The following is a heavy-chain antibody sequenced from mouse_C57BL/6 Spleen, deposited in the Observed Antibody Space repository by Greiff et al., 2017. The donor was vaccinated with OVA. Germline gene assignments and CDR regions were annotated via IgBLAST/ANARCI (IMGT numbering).Heavy chain of an antibody. CDR3: TRRKDWAMDY. CDR2: IDPETGGT. V-gene: IGHV1-15*01. J-gene: IGHJ4*01. Sequence: VQLQQSGAELVRPGASVTLSCKASGYTFTDYEMHWVKQTPVHGLEWIGAIDPETGGTAYNQKFKGKAILTADKSSSTAYMELRSLTSEDSAVYYCTRRKDWAMDYWGQGTSVTVSS. CDR1: GYTFTDYE.